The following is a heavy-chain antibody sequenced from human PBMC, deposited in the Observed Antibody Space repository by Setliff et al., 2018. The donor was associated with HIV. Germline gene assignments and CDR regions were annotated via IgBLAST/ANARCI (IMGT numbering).Heavy chain of an antibody. CDR2: IYHSGST. Sequence: SETLSLTCAVSNYSINSGYYWGRIRQPPGKGLEWIGSIYHSGSTYYNPSLKSRVTISVDTSKNQVSLRLTSVTAADTAVYYCARQSITIFGVVISGFDPWGQGTLVTV. CDR3: ARQSITIFGVVISGFDP. D-gene: IGHD3-3*01. J-gene: IGHJ5*02. V-gene: IGHV4-38-2*01. CDR1: NYSINSGYY.